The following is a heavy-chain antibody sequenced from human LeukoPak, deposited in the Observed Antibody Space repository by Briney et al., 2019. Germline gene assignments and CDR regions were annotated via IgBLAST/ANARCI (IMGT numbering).Heavy chain of an antibody. CDR3: ARKWGQLPRGNAFDI. V-gene: IGHV4-39*01. J-gene: IGHJ3*02. CDR1: GGSISSSSYY. Sequence: KASETLSLXCTVSGGSISSSSYYWGWIRQPPGKGPEWIGSIYYSGSTYYNPSLKSRVTISVDTSKNQFSLKLSSVTAPDTAVYYCARKWGQLPRGNAFDIWGQGTMVTVSS. CDR2: IYYSGST. D-gene: IGHD2-15*01.